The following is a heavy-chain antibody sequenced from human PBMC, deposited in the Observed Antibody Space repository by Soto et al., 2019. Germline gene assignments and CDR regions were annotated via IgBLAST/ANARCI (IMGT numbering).Heavy chain of an antibody. V-gene: IGHV1-24*01. CDR2: FDGEDGQT. CDR1: GYRFSEMS. D-gene: IGHD5-12*01. CDR3: ARGPRMATIDY. Sequence: ASVKVSCKVSGYRFSEMSMHWVRQTPEKGLEWMGSFDGEDGQTMYAQKFQGRVTMTEDTSADTAYMELSSLRSEDTAVYYCARGPRMATIDYWGQGTLVT. J-gene: IGHJ4*02.